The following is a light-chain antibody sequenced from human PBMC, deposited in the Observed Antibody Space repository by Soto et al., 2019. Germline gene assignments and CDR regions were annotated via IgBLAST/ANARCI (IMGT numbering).Light chain of an antibody. J-gene: IGLJ3*02. Sequence: QSVLTQPPSVSAAPGQRITISCSGSGSNIGGFSVSWYQQLPGTAPKLLIYDNDKRPSGIPDRFSGSKSGTSATLAITTLQTGDKAHYFCGAWDNTQSWVFGPGTKLTVL. V-gene: IGLV1-51*01. CDR3: GAWDNTQSWV. CDR1: GSNIGGFS. CDR2: DND.